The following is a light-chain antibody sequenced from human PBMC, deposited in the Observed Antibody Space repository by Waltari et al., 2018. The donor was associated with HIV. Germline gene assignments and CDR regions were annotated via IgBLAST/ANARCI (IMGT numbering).Light chain of an antibody. CDR2: YKSDSDK. V-gene: IGLV5-45*02. CDR1: SGINVGTYR. Sequence: QAVLTQPSSLSASPGASASLTCTLRSGINVGTYRIYWYQQKPGSPPQYLLRYKSDSDKQQGSGVPSRFSGSKDASANAGILLISGLQSEDEADYYCQVWASNSAYVVFGGRTKLTVL. CDR3: QVWASNSAYVV. J-gene: IGLJ2*01.